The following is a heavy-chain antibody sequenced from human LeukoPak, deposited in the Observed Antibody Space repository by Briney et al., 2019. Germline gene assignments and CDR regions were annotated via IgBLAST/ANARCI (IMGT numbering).Heavy chain of an antibody. Sequence: PSETLSLTCTVSGGSISSGDYYWSWIRQPPGKGLEWIGYIYYSGSTYYNPSLKSRVTISVDTSKNQFSLKLSSVTAADTAVYYCAREEGTYCSGGSCYPGYYDSSGYNYWGQGTLVTVSS. CDR2: IYYSGST. CDR3: AREEGTYCSGGSCYPGYYDSSGYNY. J-gene: IGHJ4*02. CDR1: GGSISSGDYY. V-gene: IGHV4-30-4*01. D-gene: IGHD2-15*01.